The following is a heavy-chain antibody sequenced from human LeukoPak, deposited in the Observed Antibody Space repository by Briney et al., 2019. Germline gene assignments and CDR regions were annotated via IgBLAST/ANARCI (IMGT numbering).Heavy chain of an antibody. CDR2: ISNSGTSI. Sequence: PGGSLRLSCAASGFTFSDSYMTWIRQAPGKGLEWVSYISNSGTSIFYADSVKGRFTTSRDNAKSSLYLQTNSLSAEDTAVYYCGRGHWGLDYWGQGALVTVSS. D-gene: IGHD7-27*01. J-gene: IGHJ4*02. CDR3: GRGHWGLDY. V-gene: IGHV3-11*04. CDR1: GFTFSDSY.